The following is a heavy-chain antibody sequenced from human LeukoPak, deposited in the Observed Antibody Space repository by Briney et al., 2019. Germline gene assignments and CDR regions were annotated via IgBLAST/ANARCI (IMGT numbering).Heavy chain of an antibody. CDR1: GFTFSSYA. Sequence: GGSLRLSCAASGFTFSSYAMSWVRQAPGKGLEWVSAISGSGGSTYYADSVKGRFTISRDNSKNTLYLQMNSLRAEDTAVYYCAKAGSAYCGGDCYSGYWGQGTLVTVSS. CDR2: ISGSGGST. CDR3: AKAGSAYCGGDCYSGY. J-gene: IGHJ4*02. V-gene: IGHV3-23*01. D-gene: IGHD2-21*02.